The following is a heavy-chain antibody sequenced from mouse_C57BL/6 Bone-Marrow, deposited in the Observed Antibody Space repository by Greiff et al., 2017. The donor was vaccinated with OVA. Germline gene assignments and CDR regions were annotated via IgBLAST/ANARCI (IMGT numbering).Heavy chain of an antibody. CDR3: TREGLLRVAY. J-gene: IGHJ3*01. CDR1: GFTFSSYA. Sequence: EVMLVESGEGLVKPGGSLKLSCAAPGFTFSSYAISWVRQTPEKRLEWVAYISSGGDYIYYADTVKGRFTISRDNARNTLYLQMSSLKSEDTAMYYWTREGLLRVAYWGQGTLVTVSA. CDR2: ISSGGDYI. D-gene: IGHD2-3*01. V-gene: IGHV5-9-1*02.